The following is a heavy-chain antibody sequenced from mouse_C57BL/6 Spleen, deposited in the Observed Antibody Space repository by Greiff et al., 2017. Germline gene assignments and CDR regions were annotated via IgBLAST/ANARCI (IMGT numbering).Heavy chain of an antibody. J-gene: IGHJ3*01. D-gene: IGHD1-1*01. CDR3: ARDYYGSSPAWFAY. CDR1: GFTFSSYA. V-gene: IGHV5-4*01. Sequence: EVQRVESGGGLVMPGGSLKLSCEASGFTFSSYAMSWVRQTPEKRLEWVATISAGGSYTYYPDNVKGRFTISRDNAKNTLYLQRSQLKAEDTAMYDCARDYYGSSPAWFAYWGQGTLVTVSA. CDR2: ISAGGSYT.